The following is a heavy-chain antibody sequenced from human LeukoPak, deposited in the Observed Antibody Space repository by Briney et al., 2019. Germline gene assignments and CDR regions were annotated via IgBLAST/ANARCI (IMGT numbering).Heavy chain of an antibody. CDR2: INGGSGNT. Sequence: ASVKVSCKASGYTFIDYTMHWLRQAPGQRPDWMGWINGGSGNTKYSPEFQGRVTITRDTSASTGYMELGSLRSEDTAVYYCANPRYDSSGYYYVDWGQGTLVTVSS. V-gene: IGHV1-3*01. CDR1: GYTFIDYT. CDR3: ANPRYDSSGYYYVD. D-gene: IGHD3-22*01. J-gene: IGHJ4*02.